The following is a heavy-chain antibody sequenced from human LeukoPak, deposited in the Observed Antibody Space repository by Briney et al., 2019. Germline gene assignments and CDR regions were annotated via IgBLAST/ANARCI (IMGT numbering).Heavy chain of an antibody. V-gene: IGHV1-18*01. Sequence: ASVKVSCKASGYTFTSNGISWVRQAPGQGLEWMGWISAYNGNTNYSQKLQGRVTITTEKSTSTAYMHLRSLRSDDTDVYYCARVFHDSSGYYPYYFDYWGQGALVPVSS. CDR1: GYTFTSNG. D-gene: IGHD3-22*01. CDR2: ISAYNGNT. CDR3: ARVFHDSSGYYPYYFDY. J-gene: IGHJ4*02.